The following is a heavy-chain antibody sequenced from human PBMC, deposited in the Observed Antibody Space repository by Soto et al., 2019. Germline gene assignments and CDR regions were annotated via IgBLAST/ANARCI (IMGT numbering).Heavy chain of an antibody. D-gene: IGHD5-18*01. Sequence: PSEILSLTCTISGDSINNYFWNWIRQPPGKGLEWIGYISYSGSTSYNPSLQSRVTISSDTSKNQFSLQLSSVTAADTAVYFCARARQRDTGRGLDVWGQGTPVTVSS. CDR2: ISYSGST. CDR3: ARARQRDTGRGLDV. V-gene: IGHV4-59*01. J-gene: IGHJ6*02. CDR1: GDSINNYF.